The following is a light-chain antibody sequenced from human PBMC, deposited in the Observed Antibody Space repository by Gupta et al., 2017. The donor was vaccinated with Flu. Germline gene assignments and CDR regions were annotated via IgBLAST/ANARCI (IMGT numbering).Light chain of an antibody. Sequence: SYVLTQPPSLSVAPGQTARITCGGNNIGTKAVHWYQQKPGQAPVLVVYVNSDRPSGIPERFSGSTSGNTATPTTRRVEAGDDADDDGHVWDTSGDNPVVFGAGTKLTVL. CDR3: HVWDTSGDNPVV. J-gene: IGLJ2*01. CDR1: NIGTKA. V-gene: IGLV3-21*02. CDR2: VNS.